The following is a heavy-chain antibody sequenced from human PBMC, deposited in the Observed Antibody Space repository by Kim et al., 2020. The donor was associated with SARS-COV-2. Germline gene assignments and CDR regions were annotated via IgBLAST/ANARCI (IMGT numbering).Heavy chain of an antibody. Sequence: ASVKVSCKASGYTFTNYGIIWMRQAPGQGLEWMGWVTHYNGYTNYAQKFQGRLTMTTDTSTTTASMELRSLTSDDTAFYYCAIASCYSSSCSSISTWFEYWGQGTLVTVSS. CDR1: GYTFTNYG. D-gene: IGHD2-2*01. CDR2: VTHYNGYT. J-gene: IGHJ4*02. CDR3: AIASCYSSSCSSISTWFEY. V-gene: IGHV1-18*04.